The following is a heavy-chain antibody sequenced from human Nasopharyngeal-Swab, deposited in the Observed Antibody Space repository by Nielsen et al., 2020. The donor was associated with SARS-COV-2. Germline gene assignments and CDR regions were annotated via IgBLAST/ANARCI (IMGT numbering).Heavy chain of an antibody. CDR1: GGSFSGYY. D-gene: IGHD2-2*01. V-gene: IGHV4-34*01. Sequence: SETLSLTCAVYGGSFSGYYWSWIRQPPGKGLEWIGEINHSGSTNYNPSLKSRVTISVDTSKNQFSVKLSSVTAADTAVYYCARPGGDCSSTSCYEESGTYYYYYGMDVWGQGTTVTVSS. CDR2: INHSGST. J-gene: IGHJ6*02. CDR3: ARPGGDCSSTSCYEESGTYYYYYGMDV.